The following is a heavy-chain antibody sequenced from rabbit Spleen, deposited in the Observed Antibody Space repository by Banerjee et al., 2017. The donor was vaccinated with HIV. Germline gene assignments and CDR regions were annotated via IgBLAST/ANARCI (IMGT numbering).Heavy chain of an antibody. V-gene: IGHV1S7*01. CDR1: GFDVSSDY. Sequence: QLKETGGGLIQPGGSLTLSCKASGFDVSSDYMSWVRQAPGKGLEWIGCVYIGSATTDYASWVNGRFTISSDNAQNTVDLKMNSLTAADTATYFCVREAGYGGYGDGNLWGPGTLVTVS. CDR2: VYIGSATT. D-gene: IGHD6-1*01. J-gene: IGHJ4*01. CDR3: VREAGYGGYGDGNL.